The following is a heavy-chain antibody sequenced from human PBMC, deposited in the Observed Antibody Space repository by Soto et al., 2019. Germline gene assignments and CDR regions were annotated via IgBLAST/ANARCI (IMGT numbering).Heavy chain of an antibody. CDR3: AADGPDYYDSSGDC. J-gene: IGHJ4*02. D-gene: IGHD3-22*01. Sequence: ASVKVSCKASGFTFTSSAVQWVRQARGQRLEWIGWIVVGSGNTNYAQKFQERGTMTRDMSTSTANMELSSLRSEDTAVYYWAADGPDYYDSSGDCWGQGTLVTVSS. CDR2: IVVGSGNT. V-gene: IGHV1-58*01. CDR1: GFTFTSSA.